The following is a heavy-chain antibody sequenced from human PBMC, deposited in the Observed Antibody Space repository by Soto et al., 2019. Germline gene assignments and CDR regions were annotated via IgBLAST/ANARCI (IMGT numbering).Heavy chain of an antibody. J-gene: IGHJ4*02. CDR2: ISAYNGNT. V-gene: IGHV1-18*04. D-gene: IGHD2-2*01. CDR3: ARTYCSSARCYSEY. Sequence: GASVKVSCNPSGSTFTSHGITGVRHTPGQGLEWMGWISAYNGNTNYAQKLQGRVTMTTDTPTSTAYMELRSLRSDDTAVYYCARTYCSSARCYSEYWGQGTLVTVSS. CDR1: GSTFTSHG.